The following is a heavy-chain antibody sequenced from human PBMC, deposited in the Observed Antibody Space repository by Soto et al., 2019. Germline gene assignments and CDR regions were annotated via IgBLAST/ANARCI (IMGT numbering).Heavy chain of an antibody. CDR3: ARSVRGAYYFDY. D-gene: IGHD3-10*01. J-gene: IGHJ4*02. V-gene: IGHV4-59*01. Sequence: QVQLQESGPGLVKPSETLSLTCTVSGGSISSYYWSWIRQPPGKGLEWIGYIYYSGSTNYNPSLKSRVTISVDTSKNQFFLKLSSVTAADTAVYYCARSVRGAYYFDYWGQGTLVTVSS. CDR2: IYYSGST. CDR1: GGSISSYY.